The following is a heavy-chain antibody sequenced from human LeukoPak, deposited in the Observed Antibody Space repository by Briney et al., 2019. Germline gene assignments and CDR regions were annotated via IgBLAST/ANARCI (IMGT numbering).Heavy chain of an antibody. CDR1: GGSFSGYY. D-gene: IGHD3-10*01. J-gene: IGHJ5*02. CDR2: INHSGST. CDR3: ARDDYRGVTNFDP. V-gene: IGHV4-34*01. Sequence: SETLSLTCAVYGGSFSGYYWSWIRQPPGKGLEWIGEINHSGSTNYNPSLKSRVTISVDTSKNQFSLQLNSVTAADTAVYYCARDDYRGVTNFDPWGQGTLVTVSS.